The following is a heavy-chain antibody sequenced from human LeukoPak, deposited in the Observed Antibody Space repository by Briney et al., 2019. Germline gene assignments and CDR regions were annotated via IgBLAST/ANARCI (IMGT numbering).Heavy chain of an antibody. V-gene: IGHV4-38-2*02. D-gene: IGHD2-15*01. Sequence: SETLSLTCTVSGYSISSGYYWGWIRQPPGKGLEWIGSIYHSGSTYYNPSLKSRVTISVDTSKNQFSLKLSSVTAADTAVYYCARLGSGRLMDYWGQGTLVTVSS. J-gene: IGHJ4*02. CDR1: GYSISSGYY. CDR2: IYHSGST. CDR3: ARLGSGRLMDY.